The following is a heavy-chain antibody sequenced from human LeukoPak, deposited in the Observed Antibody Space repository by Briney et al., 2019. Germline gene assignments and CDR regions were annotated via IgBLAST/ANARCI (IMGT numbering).Heavy chain of an antibody. V-gene: IGHV3-30-3*01. Sequence: QPGGSLRLSCAASGLTFSSYAMHWVRQAPGKGLEWVAVISYDGSNKYYADSVKGRFTISRDNSKNTLYLQMNSLRAEDTAVYYCARVEQYGPNAFDIWGQGTMVTVSS. J-gene: IGHJ3*02. CDR1: GLTFSSYA. CDR2: ISYDGSNK. CDR3: ARVEQYGPNAFDI. D-gene: IGHD4-17*01.